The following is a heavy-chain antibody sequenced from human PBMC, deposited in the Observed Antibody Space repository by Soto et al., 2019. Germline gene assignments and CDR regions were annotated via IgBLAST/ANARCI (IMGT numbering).Heavy chain of an antibody. V-gene: IGHV4-59*01. Sequence: AAETLSLTCGVSGGSIRSYYWSGIRQPPGKGLEWIGYIYYSGSTNYNPSLKSRVTISVDTSKNQFSLKLSSVTAADTAVYYCARERRYYDSSGYLGLYYYYYYGMDVWGQGTTVTVSS. CDR3: ARERRYYDSSGYLGLYYYYYYGMDV. J-gene: IGHJ6*02. D-gene: IGHD3-22*01. CDR1: GGSIRSYY. CDR2: IYYSGST.